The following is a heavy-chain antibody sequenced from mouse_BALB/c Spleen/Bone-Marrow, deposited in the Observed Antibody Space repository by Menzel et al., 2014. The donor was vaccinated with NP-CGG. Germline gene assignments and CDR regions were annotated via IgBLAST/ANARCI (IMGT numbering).Heavy chain of an antibody. J-gene: IGHJ4*01. CDR3: ARRDGGPMDY. Sequence: EVKLMESGGGLVQPGGSLKLSCAASGFTFSNYGMSWVRQTPDKRLEWVATISSGGSYTYYPDSVKGRFTISRDNAKNTLYLQMSSLKSEDTAMYYCARRDGGPMDYWGQGTSVTVSS. V-gene: IGHV5-6*03. D-gene: IGHD2-3*01. CDR2: ISSGGSYT. CDR1: GFTFSNYG.